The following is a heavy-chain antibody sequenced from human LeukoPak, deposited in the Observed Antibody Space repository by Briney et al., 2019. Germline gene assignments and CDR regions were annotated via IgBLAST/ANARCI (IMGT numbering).Heavy chain of an antibody. J-gene: IGHJ4*02. Sequence: GGSLRLSCAASGFTFSIYNMNWVRQAPGKGLEWVSAISGSGGSTYYTDSVKGRFTISRDNAKNSLYLQMNSLRVEDTAVYYCARDRVSGSGSIDYWGQGTLVTVSS. CDR2: ISGSGGST. V-gene: IGHV3-21*01. CDR1: GFTFSIYN. CDR3: ARDRVSGSGSIDY. D-gene: IGHD3-10*01.